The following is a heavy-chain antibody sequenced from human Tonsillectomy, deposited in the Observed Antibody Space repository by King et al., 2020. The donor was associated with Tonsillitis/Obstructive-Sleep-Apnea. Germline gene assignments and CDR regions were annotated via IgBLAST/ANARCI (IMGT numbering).Heavy chain of an antibody. Sequence: VQLQQWGAGLLKPSETLSLTCAVYGGSFGGHFWSGIRQPPGKGLEWIGEISHRVSTNYNPSLLGRVTISLDTSKNHFSLKLNSVTAADTGVCYCVRLRLEHYVSGDAFDIWGLGTMVTVSS. J-gene: IGHJ3*02. D-gene: IGHD3-16*01. CDR3: VRLRLEHYVSGDAFDI. V-gene: IGHV4-34*01. CDR2: ISHRVST. CDR1: GGSFGGHF.